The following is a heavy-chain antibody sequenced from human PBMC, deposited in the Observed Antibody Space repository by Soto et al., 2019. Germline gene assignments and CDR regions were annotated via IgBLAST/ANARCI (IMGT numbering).Heavy chain of an antibody. V-gene: IGHV3-53*01. J-gene: IGHJ4*02. CDR3: ARGRERIDY. D-gene: IGHD1-26*01. CDR1: GFTVSSNY. CDR2: ICSGGST. Sequence: EVQLVGSGGGLIQPGGSLRLSCAASGFTVSSNYMSWVRQAPGKGLERVSVICSGGSTYYADSEKGRFTISRDNSKTTLYLQMTSLRAGDTSVYYCARGRERIDYWGQGTRVPVSS.